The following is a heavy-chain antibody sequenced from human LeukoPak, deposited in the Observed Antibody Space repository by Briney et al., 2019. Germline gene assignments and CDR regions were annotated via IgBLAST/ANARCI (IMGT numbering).Heavy chain of an antibody. CDR2: IYSSERT. J-gene: IGHJ3*02. CDR1: GGSISSSSYY. Sequence: SQTLSLTCTVSGGSISSSSYYWGWIRQPPGKGLEWIGTIYSSERTYYNPSLKSRVTISIDTAKNQFSLKLTSVTAAETAVYYCARQLEVATTRDIWGQGTMVTVSS. D-gene: IGHD5-12*01. CDR3: ARQLEVATTRDI. V-gene: IGHV4-39*01.